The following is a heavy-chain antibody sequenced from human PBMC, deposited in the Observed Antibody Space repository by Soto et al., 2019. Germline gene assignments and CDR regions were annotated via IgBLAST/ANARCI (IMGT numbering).Heavy chain of an antibody. J-gene: IGHJ4*02. CDR1: GDSISSGGSS. D-gene: IGHD2-2*03. CDR2: IHYNGNT. Sequence: SETLSLTCGVSGDSISSGGSSWNWIRQPPGKGLEWIGNIHYNGNTKYSPSLKSRVTMSVDTSKNHFSLKLISVTTADTAVYFCAREGNLGRWIQPLDSWGQGTLVTVSS. V-gene: IGHV4-61*03. CDR3: AREGNLGRWIQPLDS.